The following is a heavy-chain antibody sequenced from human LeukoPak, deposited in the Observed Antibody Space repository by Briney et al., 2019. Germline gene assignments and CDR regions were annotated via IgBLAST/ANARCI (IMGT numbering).Heavy chain of an antibody. CDR1: GGSIRSGGDY. CDR2: IYYSGST. CDR3: ARIPGDYYDTQGDY. J-gene: IGHJ4*02. Sequence: PSETLSLTCTVSGGSIRSGGDYWSWIRQHPGKGLEWIGSIYYSGSTNYNPSLESRVTISVDTSKNQFSLRLSSVTAADTAVYYCARIPGDYYDTQGDYWGQGPLVIVSS. D-gene: IGHD3-22*01. V-gene: IGHV4-31*03.